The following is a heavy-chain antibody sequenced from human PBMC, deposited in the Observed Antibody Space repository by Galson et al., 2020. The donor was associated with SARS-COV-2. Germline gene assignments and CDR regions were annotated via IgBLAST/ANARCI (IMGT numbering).Heavy chain of an antibody. CDR1: GPSISSGSYS. D-gene: IGHD4-17*01. J-gene: IGHJ3*02. V-gene: IGHV4-30-2*01. Sequence: PPETLSLTCAVSGPSISSGSYSWHWIRQPPGKGLHWIGYISHTRGTYYNPSLKSRVTLSGDRSKNQFSLRLSSVTAADTAVYYCARLHYGEYAPEAFDIWGPGTRVTVAS. CDR2: ISHTRGT. CDR3: ARLHYGEYAPEAFDI.